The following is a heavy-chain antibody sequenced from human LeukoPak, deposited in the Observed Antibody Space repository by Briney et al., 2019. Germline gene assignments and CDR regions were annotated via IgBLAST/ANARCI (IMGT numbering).Heavy chain of an antibody. D-gene: IGHD2-2*01. CDR1: GGTFSRHA. Sequence: SVTVSCLASGGTFSRHAVSWVRQAAGRGLEWVAGIIPFFGTANYAQKFQGRVTITADESTSTAYMELSSLRSEDTAVYYCARDPSSGQLLSYYYYYYGMDVWGQGTTVTVSS. V-gene: IGHV1-69*13. CDR2: IIPFFGTA. J-gene: IGHJ6*02. CDR3: ARDPSSGQLLSYYYYYYGMDV.